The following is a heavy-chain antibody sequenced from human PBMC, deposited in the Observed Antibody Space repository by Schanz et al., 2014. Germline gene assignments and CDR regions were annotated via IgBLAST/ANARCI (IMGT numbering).Heavy chain of an antibody. Sequence: QVQVVQSGGGLVKPGGSLRLSCAASGFTFSSYAMTWIRQAPGKGLEWISFINTGSNYINYADSVKGRFTISRDNTKKSLFLQQNSLRADDAAVYYCARSRGSAVHNWYVDLWGRGTLVAVSS. CDR3: ARSRGSAVHNWYVDL. V-gene: IGHV3-11*05. CDR1: GFTFSSYA. D-gene: IGHD1-26*01. J-gene: IGHJ2*01. CDR2: INTGSNYI.